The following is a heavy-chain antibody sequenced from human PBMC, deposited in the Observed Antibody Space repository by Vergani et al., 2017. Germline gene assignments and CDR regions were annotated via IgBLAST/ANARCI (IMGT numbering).Heavy chain of an antibody. D-gene: IGHD3-22*01. CDR3: ARINYYGSSGYSLTRWHNWFDP. CDR2: INQDGSEK. V-gene: IGHV3-7*01. CDR1: GFIFSHYW. Sequence: EVQLVESGGGLVQPGGSLRLSCAASGFIFSHYWMSWVRQAPVKGLEWVANINQDGSEKYYVDSVKGRFTISRDNAKNSLYLQMNSLRAEDTALYYCARINYYGSSGYSLTRWHNWFDPWGQGTLITFSS. J-gene: IGHJ5*02.